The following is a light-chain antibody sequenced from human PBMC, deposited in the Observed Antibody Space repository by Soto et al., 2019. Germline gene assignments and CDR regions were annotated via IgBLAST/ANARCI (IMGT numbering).Light chain of an antibody. V-gene: IGKV2-28*01. CDR1: QGLLQWNGDNY. J-gene: IGKJ2*01. CDR3: MQAPQTHPYA. Sequence: DVVVTQSPLSLPVTLGESASISCRCSQGLLQWNGDNYVDWYREKPGQSPQLLIYLGSLRAGGVPDRFSGSGSGTDFTLKISRVEAEDVGVYYCMQAPQTHPYAFGEGTK. CDR2: LGS.